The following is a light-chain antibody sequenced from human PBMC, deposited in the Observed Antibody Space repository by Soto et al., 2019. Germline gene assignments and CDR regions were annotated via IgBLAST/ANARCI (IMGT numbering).Light chain of an antibody. J-gene: IGKJ5*01. CDR1: QSLSSN. V-gene: IGKV3-15*01. CDR3: QQRYNWPIT. CDR2: GAS. Sequence: EIVMTQSPATLSVSPGERATLSCRASQSLSSNLAWYQQKPGQAPRLLIYGASTRATGLPARFSGSGSGTEFTITISSLQYEDFSVYYCQQRYNWPITFGQGKRMEIK.